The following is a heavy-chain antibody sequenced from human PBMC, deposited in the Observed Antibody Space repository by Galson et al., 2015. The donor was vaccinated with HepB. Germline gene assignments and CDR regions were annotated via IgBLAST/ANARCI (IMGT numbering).Heavy chain of an antibody. CDR2: INTNTGNP. CDR1: GYTFTSYA. Sequence: SVKVSCKASGYTFTSYAMNWVRQAPGQGLEWMGWINTNTGNPTYAQGFTGRFVFSLDTSVSTAYLQICSLKAEDTAVYYCARGGQLVADYNWFDPWGQGTLVTVSS. D-gene: IGHD6-6*01. J-gene: IGHJ5*02. V-gene: IGHV7-4-1*01. CDR3: ARGGQLVADYNWFDP.